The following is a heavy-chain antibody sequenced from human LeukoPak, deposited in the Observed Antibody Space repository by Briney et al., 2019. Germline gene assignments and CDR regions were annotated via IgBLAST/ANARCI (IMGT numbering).Heavy chain of an antibody. CDR3: ARISSGWSMYYYYGMDV. CDR2: IYHSGST. J-gene: IGHJ6*02. D-gene: IGHD6-19*01. V-gene: IGHV4-4*02. Sequence: SETLSLTCAVSGGSISSSNWWSWVRQPPGKGLEWIGEIYHSGSTNYNPSLKSRVTISVDKSKNQFSLKLSSVTAADTAVYYCARISSGWSMYYYYGMDVWGQGTTVTVSS. CDR1: GGSISSSNW.